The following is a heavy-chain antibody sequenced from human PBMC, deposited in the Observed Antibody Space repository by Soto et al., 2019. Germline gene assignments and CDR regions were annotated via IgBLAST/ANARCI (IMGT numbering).Heavy chain of an antibody. CDR2: IYYSGST. D-gene: IGHD3-9*01. CDR1: GGSISSGGYY. J-gene: IGHJ5*02. V-gene: IGHV4-31*03. CDR3: ARDFERTYGWFDP. Sequence: PSVTLWLTCTVSGGSISSGGYYWSWIREHPGKGLEWIGYIYYSGSTYYNPSLKSRVPISVDTSKNQFALKLSSVIAPDTAVSSCARDFERTYGWFDPWGQGALVAVSS.